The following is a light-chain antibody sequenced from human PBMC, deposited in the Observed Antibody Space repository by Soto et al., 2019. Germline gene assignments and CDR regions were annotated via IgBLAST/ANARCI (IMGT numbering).Light chain of an antibody. Sequence: EIVLTQSPGTLSLSPGERATLSCRASQSVSNSYLAWYQQKPGQAPRLLIFHASSRATGIPDRFSGSGSGTDFTLTISRLEPEDFAVYYCQQYCSSPVTFGQGTKLEIK. CDR2: HAS. V-gene: IGKV3-20*01. CDR3: QQYCSSPVT. J-gene: IGKJ2*01. CDR1: QSVSNSY.